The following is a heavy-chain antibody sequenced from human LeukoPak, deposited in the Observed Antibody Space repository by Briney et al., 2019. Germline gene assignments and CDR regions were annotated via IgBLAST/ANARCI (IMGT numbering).Heavy chain of an antibody. D-gene: IGHD3-10*01. CDR1: GFTFSSYA. CDR2: ISGSGGST. Sequence: PGGSLRLSCAASGFTFSSYAMSWVRQAPGKGLEWVSAISGSGGSTYYADSVKGRFTISRDNSKNTLYLQMNSLRAEDTAVYYCAKDLPCYGSGSNLHFDYWGQGTLVTVSS. CDR3: AKDLPCYGSGSNLHFDY. V-gene: IGHV3-23*01. J-gene: IGHJ4*02.